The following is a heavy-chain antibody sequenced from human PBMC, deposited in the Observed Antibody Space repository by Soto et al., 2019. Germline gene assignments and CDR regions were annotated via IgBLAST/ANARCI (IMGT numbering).Heavy chain of an antibody. CDR1: GFTFSTYT. CDR3: AKRAVAGRNWYFDL. CDR2: ISGTGGSS. V-gene: IGHV3-23*01. D-gene: IGHD6-19*01. J-gene: IGHJ2*01. Sequence: EVQLLESGGGLVQPGGSLRLSCAASGFTFSTYTMSWVRQAQGQGMECVSAISGTGGSSSYTDSVKGRFTISRDNSKNTLSLQMDSLRAEDTARYYCAKRAVAGRNWYFDLWGRGTLVTVSS.